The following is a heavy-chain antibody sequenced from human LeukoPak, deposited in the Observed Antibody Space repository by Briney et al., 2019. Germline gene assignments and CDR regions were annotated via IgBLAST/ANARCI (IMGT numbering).Heavy chain of an antibody. D-gene: IGHD4-23*01. V-gene: IGHV5-51*01. CDR2: IYPGDSDT. Sequence: GESLKISCKGSGYSFTRYWIGWVRQMPGKGLEWMGIIYPGDSDTRYSPSFQGQVTISADKSISTAYLQWSSLKASDTAMYYCARQTAVVGRDDAFDIWGQGTMVTVSS. J-gene: IGHJ3*02. CDR3: ARQTAVVGRDDAFDI. CDR1: GYSFTRYW.